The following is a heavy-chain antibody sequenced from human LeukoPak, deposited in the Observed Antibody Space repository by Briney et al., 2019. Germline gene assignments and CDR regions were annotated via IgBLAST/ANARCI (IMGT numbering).Heavy chain of an antibody. CDR3: ARVRGVSYWFDP. D-gene: IGHD3-10*01. CDR1: GYTFTGYY. CDR2: INPNSGGT. V-gene: IGHV1-2*06. Sequence: ASVKVSCKASGYTFTGYYMHWVRQAPGQGLEWMGRINPNSGGTNYAQKFQGRVTMTRDTSISTAYMELSRLRSDDTAVYYCARVRGVSYWFDPWGQETLVTVSS. J-gene: IGHJ5*02.